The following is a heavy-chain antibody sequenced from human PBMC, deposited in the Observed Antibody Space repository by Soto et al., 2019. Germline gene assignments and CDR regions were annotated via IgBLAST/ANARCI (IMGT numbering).Heavy chain of an antibody. D-gene: IGHD1-26*01. Sequence: SLTCAVSGGSISSSNWWSWVRQPPGKGLEWIGEIYHSGSTNYNPSLKSRVTISVDKSKNQFSLKLSSVTAAGTAVYYCARVSGSYYYGMDVWSQGTTVTVSS. CDR1: GGSISSSNW. CDR2: IYHSGST. CDR3: ARVSGSYYYGMDV. V-gene: IGHV4-4*02. J-gene: IGHJ6*02.